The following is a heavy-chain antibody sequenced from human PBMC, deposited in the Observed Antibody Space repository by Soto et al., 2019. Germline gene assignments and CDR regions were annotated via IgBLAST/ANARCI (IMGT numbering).Heavy chain of an antibody. J-gene: IGHJ4*02. D-gene: IGHD3-22*01. CDR2: ISGYNGKT. CDR3: ARDKMIDDFGLGTYDY. V-gene: IGHV1-18*04. CDR1: GYTFASFS. Sequence: GASVKVSCKTSGYTFASFSVSWVRQAPGQGLEWMGWISGYNGKTKYAQTLQGRVTMTADTSTSTYYMELRGLRSDDTAVYFCARDKMIDDFGLGTYDYWGQGTTVTVSS.